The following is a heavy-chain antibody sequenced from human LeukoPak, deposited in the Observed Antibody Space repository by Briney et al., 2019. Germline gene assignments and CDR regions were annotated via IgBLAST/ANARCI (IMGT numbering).Heavy chain of an antibody. CDR3: AKTTAMTTVLSGFDY. D-gene: IGHD4-23*01. V-gene: IGHV3-23*01. CDR2: TSDSGDST. Sequence: GGSLRLSCAASGFTFRNYAMSWVRQAPGKGLEWVSGTSDSGDSTYYADSVKGRFTISRDNSKNTLYLQMNSLRAEDTAVYYCAKTTAMTTVLSGFDYWGQGTLVTVSS. J-gene: IGHJ4*02. CDR1: GFTFRNYA.